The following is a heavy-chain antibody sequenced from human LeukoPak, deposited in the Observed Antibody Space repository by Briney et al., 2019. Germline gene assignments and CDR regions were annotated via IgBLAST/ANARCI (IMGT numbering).Heavy chain of an antibody. CDR2: IRSKAYGGTT. D-gene: IGHD5-18*01. CDR3: TRGGIQPLGY. V-gene: IGHV3-49*03. Sequence: PGGSLRLSCTASGFTFCDYAMSWFRQAPGKGLEWVGFIRSKAYGGTTEYAASVKGRFTISRDDSKSIAYLQMNSLKTEDTAVYYCTRGGIQPLGYWGQGTLVTVSS. CDR1: GFTFCDYA. J-gene: IGHJ4*02.